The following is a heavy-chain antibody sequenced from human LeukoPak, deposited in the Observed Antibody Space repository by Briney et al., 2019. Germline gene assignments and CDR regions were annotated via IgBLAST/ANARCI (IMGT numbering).Heavy chain of an antibody. V-gene: IGHV3-30-3*01. J-gene: IGHJ6*02. D-gene: IGHD1-1*01. CDR1: GFTLSTYA. CDR3: AREERSPYYYYGWDV. Sequence: GRSLRLSCEASGFTLSTYAMHWVRQAPGKGLEWVAIIPYDGSNKYYADSVKGRFTISRDNSKNTLYLHMNSLRAEDTAVYYCAREERSPYYYYGWDVWGQGTTVTVSS. CDR2: IPYDGSNK.